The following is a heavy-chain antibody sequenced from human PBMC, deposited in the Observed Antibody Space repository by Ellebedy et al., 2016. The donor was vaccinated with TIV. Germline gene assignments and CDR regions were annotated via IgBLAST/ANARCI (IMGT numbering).Heavy chain of an antibody. D-gene: IGHD5-24*01. J-gene: IGHJ4*01. CDR3: AKRDGQN. V-gene: IGHV3-30*04. CDR1: GFTFSNYA. Sequence: PGGSLRLSCAASGFTFSNYAMHWVRQAPGKGLEWVAVISYDGSNKFYADSVKGRFTISRDSSKNTLYLQMDGLRADDTAVYYCAKRDGQNWGHGTLVTVSS. CDR2: ISYDGSNK.